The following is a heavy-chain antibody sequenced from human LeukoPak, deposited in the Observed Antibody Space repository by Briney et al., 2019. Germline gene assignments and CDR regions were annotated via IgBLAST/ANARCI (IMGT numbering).Heavy chain of an antibody. CDR1: GGSISSYY. CDR3: ARNLIPEQLVLNF. CDR2: IYYTGST. Sequence: SETLSLTCTVSGGSISSYYWSWIRQPPGKGLEWIGYIYYTGSTNYNPSLKSRVTMSVDTSKNQFTLNLKSVTPEDTAVYYCARNLIPEQLVLNFWGQGTLVTVSS. D-gene: IGHD6-13*01. V-gene: IGHV4-59*01. J-gene: IGHJ4*02.